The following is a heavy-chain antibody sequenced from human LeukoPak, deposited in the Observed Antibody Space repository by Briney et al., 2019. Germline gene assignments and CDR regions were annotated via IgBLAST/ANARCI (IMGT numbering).Heavy chain of an antibody. Sequence: PSETLSLTCVVYGGSLSGHYWSWIRQPPGKGLEWIGEINHSGFTNYKPSLESRVTISVDTSKNQFSLDLSSVTAADTAVYYCARESSSWHNWFDPWGQGTLVTVSS. D-gene: IGHD6-13*01. CDR3: ARESSSWHNWFDP. J-gene: IGHJ5*02. CDR2: INHSGFT. V-gene: IGHV4-34*01. CDR1: GGSLSGHY.